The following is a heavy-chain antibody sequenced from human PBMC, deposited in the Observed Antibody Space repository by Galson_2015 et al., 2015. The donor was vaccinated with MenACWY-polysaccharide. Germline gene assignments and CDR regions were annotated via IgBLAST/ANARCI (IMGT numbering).Heavy chain of an antibody. Sequence: SLRLSCAASGFTFTNYAMNWVRQAPGKGLEWVSSIGGSGTTYYADSVKGRFTISRDNAKNSLYLQMNSLRGEDTAVYYCARDPGRGGTSYWGQGTLVTVSS. CDR1: GFTFTNYA. J-gene: IGHJ4*02. CDR3: ARDPGRGGTSY. CDR2: IGGSGTT. D-gene: IGHD4-23*01. V-gene: IGHV3-69-1*01.